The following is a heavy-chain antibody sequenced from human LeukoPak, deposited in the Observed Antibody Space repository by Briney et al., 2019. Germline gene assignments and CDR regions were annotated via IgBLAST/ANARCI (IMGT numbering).Heavy chain of an antibody. J-gene: IGHJ5*02. V-gene: IGHV4-4*02. Sequence: SDTLSLTCAVSGGSLSSHRWWSWVRQPPGKGLEWMGEIYHGGDSNYHPSLKSRVPISVDKPKIQRPLKLNAVPSADTAVYYGARNVGTASRGTNWLDPWVQGTLVTVSS. D-gene: IGHD1-1*01. CDR1: GGSLSSHRW. CDR3: ARNVGTASRGTNWLDP. CDR2: IYHGGDS.